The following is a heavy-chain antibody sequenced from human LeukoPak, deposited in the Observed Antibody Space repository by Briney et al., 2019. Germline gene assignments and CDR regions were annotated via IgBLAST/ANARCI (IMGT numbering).Heavy chain of an antibody. D-gene: IGHD2-15*01. V-gene: IGHV3-30*18. J-gene: IGHJ4*02. CDR2: ISYDGSNK. CDR1: GFTFSSYA. CDR3: AKILAPGSRIGRNYFDY. Sequence: GGSQRLSCAASGFTFSSYAMHWVRQAPGKGLEWVAVISYDGSNKYYADSVKGRFTISRDNSKNTLYLQMNSLRAEDTAVYYCAKILAPGSRIGRNYFDYWGQGTLVTVSS.